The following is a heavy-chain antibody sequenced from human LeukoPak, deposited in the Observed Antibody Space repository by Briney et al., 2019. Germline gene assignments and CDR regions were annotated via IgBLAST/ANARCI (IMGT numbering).Heavy chain of an antibody. CDR1: GYSMSSGYY. Sequence: SETLSLSCAVSGYSMSSGYYWGWIRQPPGKGLEWIGSSHHSGTTFYNPSLKSRVTISLDTSKHQFSLRLSSVTAEDTAVYYCAREDTYALGVDNWGQGTLVTVSS. CDR3: AREDTYALGVDN. J-gene: IGHJ4*02. V-gene: IGHV4-38-2*02. CDR2: SHHSGTT. D-gene: IGHD2-8*01.